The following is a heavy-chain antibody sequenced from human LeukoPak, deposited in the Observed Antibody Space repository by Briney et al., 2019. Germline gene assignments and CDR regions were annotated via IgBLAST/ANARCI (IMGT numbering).Heavy chain of an antibody. Sequence: GGSLRLSCAASGFSFSSYWMTWVRQAPGKGLEWVANIKQDGSQKYYVYSVKGRFTISRDNAKNSLYLQMNSLRAEDTAVYYCVSTGSQLDYWGQGTLVTVSS. CDR2: IKQDGSQK. D-gene: IGHD2-2*01. J-gene: IGHJ4*02. CDR3: VSTGSQLDY. CDR1: GFSFSSYW. V-gene: IGHV3-7*01.